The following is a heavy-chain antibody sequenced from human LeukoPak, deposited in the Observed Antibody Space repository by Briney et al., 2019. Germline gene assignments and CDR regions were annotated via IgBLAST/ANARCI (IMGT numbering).Heavy chain of an antibody. Sequence: GGSLRLSCTASGLTFSKYSMTWVRQAPGKGLEWVAVISYDGSNKYYADPMKGRFTISRDNSKNTLYLQVNSLRIEDTAVYYCAKDSSSGSSYYFHGMEVWGQGTTVTVSS. J-gene: IGHJ6*02. CDR3: AKDSSSGSSYYFHGMEV. CDR1: GLTFSKYS. D-gene: IGHD3-10*01. V-gene: IGHV3-30*18. CDR2: ISYDGSNK.